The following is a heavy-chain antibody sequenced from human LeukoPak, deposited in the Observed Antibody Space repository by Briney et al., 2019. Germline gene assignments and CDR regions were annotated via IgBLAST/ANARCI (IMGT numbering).Heavy chain of an antibody. CDR1: GFTFSSYA. D-gene: IGHD4-17*01. J-gene: IGHJ6*02. CDR2: ISYDGSNK. Sequence: PGGSLRLSCAASGFTFSSYAMHWVRQAPGKGLEWVAVISYDGSNKYYADSVKGRFTISRDNSKNTLYLQMNSLRAEDTAVYYCARGGGSTVTPGYYYYGMDVWGQGTTVIVSS. CDR3: ARGGGSTVTPGYYYYGMDV. V-gene: IGHV3-30-3*01.